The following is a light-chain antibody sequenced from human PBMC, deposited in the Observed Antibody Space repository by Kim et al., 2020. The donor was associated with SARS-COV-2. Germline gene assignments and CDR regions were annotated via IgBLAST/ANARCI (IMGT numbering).Light chain of an antibody. V-gene: IGKV3-20*01. CDR2: GAS. J-gene: IGKJ2*03. CDR1: QSVSSSY. CDR3: QQYGSSPGYS. Sequence: PGERAPPSCRASQSVSSSYLAWYQQKPGQAPRLLIYGASSRATGIPDRFSGSGSGTDFTLTISRLEPEDFAVYYCQQYGSSPGYSFGQGTKLEI.